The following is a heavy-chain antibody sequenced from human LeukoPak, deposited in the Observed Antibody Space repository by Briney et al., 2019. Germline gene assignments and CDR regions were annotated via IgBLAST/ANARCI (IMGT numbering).Heavy chain of an antibody. CDR1: GFTVGSNY. CDR2: IYSGGST. CDR3: ARNGNLDWFDP. Sequence: GGSLRLSCAASGFTVGSNYMSWVRQAPGKGLEWVSIIYSGGSTFYADSVRDRFSISRDNSKNTLYLQMNSLRAEDTAVYYCARNGNLDWFDPWGQGTLVTVSS. V-gene: IGHV3-66*01. D-gene: IGHD1-1*01. J-gene: IGHJ5*02.